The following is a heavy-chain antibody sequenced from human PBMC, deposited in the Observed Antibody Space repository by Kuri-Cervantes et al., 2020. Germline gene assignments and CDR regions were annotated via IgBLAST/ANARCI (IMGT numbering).Heavy chain of an antibody. V-gene: IGHV1-46*01. CDR2: INPSGGST. Sequence: ASVKVSCKASGYTFTSYYMHWVRQAPGQGLEWMGIINPSGGSTSYAQKFQGRVTMTRDTSTSTVYMELSSLRSEDTAVYYCAKWGAFGYSSVPFDYWGQGTLVTVSS. J-gene: IGHJ4*02. D-gene: IGHD5-24*01. CDR1: GYTFTSYY. CDR3: AKWGAFGYSSVPFDY.